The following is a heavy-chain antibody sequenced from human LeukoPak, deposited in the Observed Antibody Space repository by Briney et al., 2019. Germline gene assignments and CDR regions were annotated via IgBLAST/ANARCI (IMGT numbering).Heavy chain of an antibody. J-gene: IGHJ4*02. CDR3: ARDTVDTGDVGYLDY. D-gene: IGHD7-27*01. CDR2: ISTTGSTI. V-gene: IGHV3-48*03. Sequence: GGSLRLSCAASGFTFSSYEMNWVRQAPGRGLEWISFISTTGSTIHYADSVKGRFTVSRDNAQYSLYLQMNSLRAEDTAVYYCARDTVDTGDVGYLDYWGQGTLVTVSS. CDR1: GFTFSSYE.